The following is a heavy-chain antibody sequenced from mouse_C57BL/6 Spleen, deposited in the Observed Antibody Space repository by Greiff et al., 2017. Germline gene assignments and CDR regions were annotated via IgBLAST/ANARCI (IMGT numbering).Heavy chain of an antibody. CDR2: IYPGDGDT. D-gene: IGHD2-5*01. CDR3: ARDSNYTFAY. CDR1: GYAFSSSW. J-gene: IGHJ3*01. V-gene: IGHV1-82*01. Sequence: VMLVESGPELVKPGASVKISCKASGYAFSSSWMNWVKQRPGKGLEWIGRIYPGDGDTNYNGKFKGKATLTADKSSSTAYMQLSSLTSEDSAVYFCARDSNYTFAYWGQGTLVTVSA.